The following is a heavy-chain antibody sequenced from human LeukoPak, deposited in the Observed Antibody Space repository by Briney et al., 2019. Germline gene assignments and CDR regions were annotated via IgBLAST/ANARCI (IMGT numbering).Heavy chain of an antibody. J-gene: IGHJ4*02. CDR2: IYYSGST. CDR3: ARGGVYYGSGSYYNPYYFDY. CDR1: GGSISSYY. D-gene: IGHD3-10*01. V-gene: IGHV4-59*01. Sequence: SETLSLTCTVSGGSISSYYWSWIRQPPGKGLEWIGYIYYSGSTNYNPSLKSRVTISVDTSKNQFSLKLSSVTAADTAVYYCARGGVYYGSGSYYNPYYFDYWGQGTLVTVSS.